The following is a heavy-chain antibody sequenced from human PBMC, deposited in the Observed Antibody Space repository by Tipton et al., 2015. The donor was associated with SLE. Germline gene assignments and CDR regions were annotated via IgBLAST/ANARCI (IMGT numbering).Heavy chain of an antibody. D-gene: IGHD6-13*01. V-gene: IGHV3-23*01. CDR2: ITSNDDST. CDR1: GFTFSSYP. J-gene: IGHJ4*02. Sequence: SLRLSCAASGFTFSSYPMTWVRQAPGKGLEWISTITSNDDSTFYADSVKGRFTIPRDNSKNTLHLQMNSLRAEDTAVYFCAKTYSSSWCFDSWGQGTLVTVSS. CDR3: AKTYSSSWCFDS.